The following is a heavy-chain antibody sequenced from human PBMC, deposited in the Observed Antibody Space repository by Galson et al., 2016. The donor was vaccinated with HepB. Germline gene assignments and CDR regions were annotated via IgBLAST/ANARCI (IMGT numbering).Heavy chain of an antibody. CDR1: GGSVSVNTW. Sequence: SETLSLTCAVSGGSVSVNTWWSWVRQPPGKGLEWIGEIHHSGTTNYTPSLKSRVTISIDKSRDQFSLKVNSVTAADTAMYYCTSDVSNSSLYWGQGTLVTVSS. V-gene: IGHV4-4*02. J-gene: IGHJ4*02. CDR3: TSDVSNSSLY. CDR2: IHHSGTT. D-gene: IGHD2/OR15-2a*01.